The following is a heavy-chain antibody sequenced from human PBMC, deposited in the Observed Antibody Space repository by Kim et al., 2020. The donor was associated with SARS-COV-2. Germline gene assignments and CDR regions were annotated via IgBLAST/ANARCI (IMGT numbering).Heavy chain of an antibody. CDR3: AKGRGWAWFGKPRYGMDG. CDR2: IWYDGSNK. Sequence: GGSLRLSCAASGFTFSSYGMHWVRQAPGKGLEWVAVIWYDGSNKYYADSVKGRFTISRDNSKNTLYLQMNSLRAEDTAVYYCAKGRGWAWFGKPRYGMDGWGQGTTVTVSS. V-gene: IGHV3-33*06. D-gene: IGHD3-10*01. CDR1: GFTFSSYG. J-gene: IGHJ6*02.